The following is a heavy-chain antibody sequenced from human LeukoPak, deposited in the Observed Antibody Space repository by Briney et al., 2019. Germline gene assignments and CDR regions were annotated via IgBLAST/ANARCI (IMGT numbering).Heavy chain of an antibody. V-gene: IGHV5-51*01. D-gene: IGHD3-3*01. CDR3: ARSEWLLPRGGFDF. CDR1: GYDFRTYW. Sequence: GESLKISCQTSGYDFRTYWIGWVRQMPGKAMEWMGNIYPDDSDTKYGPSFQGQVTISADKSNRTAYLHWSSLKASDTAIYFCARSEWLLPRGGFDFWGQGTRVVVSS. J-gene: IGHJ4*02. CDR2: IYPDDSDT.